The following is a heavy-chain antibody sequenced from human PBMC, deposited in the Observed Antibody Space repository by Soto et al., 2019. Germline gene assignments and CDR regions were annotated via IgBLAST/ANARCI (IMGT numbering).Heavy chain of an antibody. CDR1: GYTFTSYD. CDR2: MNPNSGNT. CDR3: ARGLGTTVVRGYYYGMDV. D-gene: IGHD4-17*01. Sequence: QVQLVQSGAEVKKPGASVKVSCKASGYTFTSYDINWVRQATGQGLEWMGWMNPNSGNTGYAQKFQGRVTMTRNTXIXTXXMELSSLRSEDTAVYYCARGLGTTVVRGYYYGMDVWGQGTTVTVSS. J-gene: IGHJ6*02. V-gene: IGHV1-8*01.